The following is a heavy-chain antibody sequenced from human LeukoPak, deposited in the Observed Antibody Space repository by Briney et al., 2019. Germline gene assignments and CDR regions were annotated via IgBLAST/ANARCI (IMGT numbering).Heavy chain of an antibody. CDR2: MNTYNGHT. CDR3: ARVFCGSTSCYNSFDP. J-gene: IGHJ5*02. D-gene: IGHD2-2*01. V-gene: IGHV1-18*01. Sequence: ASVKVSCKASGYTFTSYGISWVRQAPGQGLEWMGWMNTYNGHTNYAPKLQGRVTMTTDTSTNTAYMDLRSLRFDDTAVYYCARVFCGSTSCYNSFDPWGQGTQVTVSS. CDR1: GYTFTSYG.